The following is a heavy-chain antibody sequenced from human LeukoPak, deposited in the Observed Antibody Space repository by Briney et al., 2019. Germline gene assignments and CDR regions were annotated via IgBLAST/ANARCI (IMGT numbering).Heavy chain of an antibody. CDR1: GFTVSSNY. J-gene: IGHJ5*01. D-gene: IGHD3-10*01. CDR2: IYSGGST. V-gene: IGHV3-66*01. CDR3: ARERRALWFGELFGPFDS. Sequence: PGGSLRLSCAASGFTVSSNYMSWVRQAPGKGLEWVSVIYSGGSTYYADSVKGRFTISRDNSKNTLYLQMNSLRADDTAVYYCARERRALWFGELFGPFDSWGQGTLVTVSS.